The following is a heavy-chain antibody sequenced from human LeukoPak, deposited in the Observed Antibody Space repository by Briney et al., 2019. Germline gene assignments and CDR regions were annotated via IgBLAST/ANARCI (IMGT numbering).Heavy chain of an antibody. J-gene: IGHJ4*02. CDR3: AKDNLKAFVVVVAASDY. CDR2: ISGSGGST. D-gene: IGHD2-15*01. CDR1: GFTFSRYA. Sequence: GGSLRLSCAASGFTFSRYAMSWVHQAPGKGLEWVSVISGSGGSTYYADSVKGRFTISRDNSKNTLYLQMNSLRAEDTAVYYCAKDNLKAFVVVVAASDYWGQGTLVTVSS. V-gene: IGHV3-23*01.